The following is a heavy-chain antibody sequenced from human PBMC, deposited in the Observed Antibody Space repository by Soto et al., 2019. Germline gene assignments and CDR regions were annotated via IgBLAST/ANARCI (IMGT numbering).Heavy chain of an antibody. D-gene: IGHD1-26*01. CDR2: MNPNSGNT. CDR3: ARDRSGSSTLDY. V-gene: IGHV1-8*01. Sequence: QVQLVQSGAEVKKPGASVKVSCKASGYTFTSYDINWVRQATGQGLEWMGWMNPNSGNTGYAQKLKGRVTMTRNTSISTAYMELSSMRSEDTAVYYCARDRSGSSTLDYWGQGTLVTVSS. J-gene: IGHJ4*02. CDR1: GYTFTSYD.